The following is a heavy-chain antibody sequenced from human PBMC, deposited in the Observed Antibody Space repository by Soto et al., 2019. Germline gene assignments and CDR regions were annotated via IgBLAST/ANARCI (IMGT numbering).Heavy chain of an antibody. CDR1: GGSISSSNW. J-gene: IGHJ5*02. CDR2: IYHSGST. CDR3: ARDGVESGWKRARKFDP. V-gene: IGHV4-4*02. D-gene: IGHD6-19*01. Sequence: SATLSLTCAVSGGSISSSNWWSWVRQPPGKGLEWIGEIYHSGSTNYNPSLKSRVTISVDKSKNQFSLKLSSVTAADTAVYYCARDGVESGWKRARKFDPWGQGTLVTVSS.